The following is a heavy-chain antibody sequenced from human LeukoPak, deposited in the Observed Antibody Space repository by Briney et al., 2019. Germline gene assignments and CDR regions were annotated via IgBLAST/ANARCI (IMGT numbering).Heavy chain of an antibody. CDR3: ARDHRNYGDALAAFDI. D-gene: IGHD4-17*01. CDR1: GGSISSGGYS. J-gene: IGHJ3*02. Sequence: SQTLSLTCAVSGGSISSGGYSWSWIRQPPGKGLEWIGYIYHSGSTYYNPSLKSRVTISVDRSKNQFSLKLSSVTAADTAVYYCARDHRNYGDALAAFDIWGQGTMVTASS. V-gene: IGHV4-30-2*01. CDR2: IYHSGST.